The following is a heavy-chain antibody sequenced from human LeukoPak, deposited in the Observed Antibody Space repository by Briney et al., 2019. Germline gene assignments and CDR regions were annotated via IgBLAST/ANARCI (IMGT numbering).Heavy chain of an antibody. CDR3: ARGGYSYEIPMDV. CDR2: INHSGST. CDR1: GGSFSGYY. J-gene: IGHJ6*03. V-gene: IGHV4-34*01. D-gene: IGHD5-18*01. Sequence: PSETLSLTCAVYGGSFSGYYWSWIRQPPGKGLEWIGEINHSGSTNYNPSLKSRVTISVDTSKNQFSLKLSSVTAADTAVYYCARGGYSYEIPMDVWGKGTTVTVSS.